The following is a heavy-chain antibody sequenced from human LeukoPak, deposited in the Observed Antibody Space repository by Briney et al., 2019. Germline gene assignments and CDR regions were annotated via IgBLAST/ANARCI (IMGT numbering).Heavy chain of an antibody. CDR1: GFTFSTYA. Sequence: GGSLRLSCAASGFTFSTYALTWVRQAPGKGLEWVSTIGGSGGVTYYADSVKGRFTISRDNSKNTLHLQMNSLRAEDTAVYYCAKDGRGGDCTSASCTNWFGPWGQGTLVTVSS. J-gene: IGHJ5*02. CDR3: AKDGRGGDCTSASCTNWFGP. D-gene: IGHD2-2*01. CDR2: IGGSGGVT. V-gene: IGHV3-23*01.